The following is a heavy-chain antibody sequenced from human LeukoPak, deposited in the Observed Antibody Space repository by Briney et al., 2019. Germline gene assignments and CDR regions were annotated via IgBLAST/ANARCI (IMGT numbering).Heavy chain of an antibody. V-gene: IGHV3-23*01. J-gene: IGHJ4*02. CDR2: TGGRGVST. Sequence: GVPLTLSCAASGFPHSRFAMSWVRGAPGRALEGFSDTGGRGVSTYCEDCVKYSLNISRGNYKHIVYLKKKSVRAEDTAIYYCARDVAGVRGVRGGFDYWGQGTLVTV. CDR3: ARDVAGVRGVRGGFDY. D-gene: IGHD3-10*01. CDR1: GFPHSRFA.